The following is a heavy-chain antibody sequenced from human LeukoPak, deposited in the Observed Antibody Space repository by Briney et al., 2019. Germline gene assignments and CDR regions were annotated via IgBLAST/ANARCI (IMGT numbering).Heavy chain of an antibody. CDR2: IRYDGSNK. J-gene: IGHJ4*02. Sequence: GGSLRLSCAASGFTFSSYGMHWVRQAPGKGLEWVAFIRYDGSNKYYADSAKGRFTISRVNSKNTLYLQMNSLRAEDTAVYYCATPYCGGDCYFHYFDYWGQGTLVTVSS. CDR1: GFTFSSYG. CDR3: ATPYCGGDCYFHYFDY. D-gene: IGHD2-21*01. V-gene: IGHV3-30*02.